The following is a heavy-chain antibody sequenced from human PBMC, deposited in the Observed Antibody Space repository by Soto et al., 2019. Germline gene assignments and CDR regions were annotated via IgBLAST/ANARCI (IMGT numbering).Heavy chain of an antibody. J-gene: IGHJ4*02. CDR2: IIPIFGTA. V-gene: IGHV1-69*13. D-gene: IGHD3-22*01. Sequence: GASVKVSCKASGGTFSSYAISWVRQAPGQGLEWMGGIIPIFGTANYAQKFQGRVTITADESTSTAYMELSSLRSEDTAVYYCARDRVNYYDSSGYHTLDYWGQGTPVTVSS. CDR3: ARDRVNYYDSSGYHTLDY. CDR1: GGTFSSYA.